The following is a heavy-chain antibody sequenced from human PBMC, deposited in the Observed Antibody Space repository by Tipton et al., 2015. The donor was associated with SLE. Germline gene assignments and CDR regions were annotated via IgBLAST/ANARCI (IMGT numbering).Heavy chain of an antibody. CDR1: GFTFSSYA. D-gene: IGHD6-6*01. V-gene: IGHV3-23*01. CDR2: ISGSGGST. CDR3: AKAGSSFYWFDP. J-gene: IGHJ5*02. Sequence: SLRLSCAASGFTFSSYAMSWVRQAPGKGLEWVSAISGSGGSTYYADSVKGRFTISRDNSKNTLYLQMNSLRAEDTAVYYCAKAGSSFYWFDPWGQGTLVTVSS.